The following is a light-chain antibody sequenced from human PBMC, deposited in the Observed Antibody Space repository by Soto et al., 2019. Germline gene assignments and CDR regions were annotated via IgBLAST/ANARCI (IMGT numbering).Light chain of an antibody. V-gene: IGKV3-20*01. J-gene: IGKJ1*01. CDR1: QSLSGNY. Sequence: NVLTQSPGTLSLSPGERATLSCWASQSLSGNYLAWYQQKPGQAPRVLIYRASIMATGISDRLSGSGSGRTFTLTISRLEPEDCAEYYCQHDGDSPWTFSQGTKVDIK. CDR3: QHDGDSPWT. CDR2: RAS.